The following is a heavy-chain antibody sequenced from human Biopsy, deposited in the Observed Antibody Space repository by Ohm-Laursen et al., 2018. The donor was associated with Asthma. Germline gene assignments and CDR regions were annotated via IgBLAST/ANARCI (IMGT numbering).Heavy chain of an antibody. CDR3: ARTFHFWSPYHAEHYQL. CDR1: GFTFGDYW. V-gene: IGHV3-7*01. D-gene: IGHD3-3*02. J-gene: IGHJ1*01. CDR2: IKHDGSEN. Sequence: SLRLSCAAPGFTFGDYWMSWVRQVPGRGLEWVANIKHDGSENNHVDSLKGRFTIFRDNAKNSLYLQMNSLRAEDTAVYYCARTFHFWSPYHAEHYQLWGQGTLVTVSS.